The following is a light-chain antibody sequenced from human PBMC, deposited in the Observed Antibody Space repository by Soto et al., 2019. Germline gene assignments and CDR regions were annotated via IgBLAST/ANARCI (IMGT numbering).Light chain of an antibody. CDR1: QSVSSN. J-gene: IGKJ1*01. V-gene: IGKV3-15*01. Sequence: EILMTQSPATLSVSPGDRATLSCRASQSVSSNLAWYQQKPGQPPRLLIYGASTRATGIPARFSGSGSGTEFTLTISSLQAEDFAVNCCQQHDSWPPRTFGKGTKVEIK. CDR2: GAS. CDR3: QQHDSWPPRT.